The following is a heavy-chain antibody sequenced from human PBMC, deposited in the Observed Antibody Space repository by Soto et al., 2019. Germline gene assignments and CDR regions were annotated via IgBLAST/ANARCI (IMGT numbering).Heavy chain of an antibody. J-gene: IGHJ4*02. V-gene: IGHV3-64D*08. CDR1: GFTFSSYA. D-gene: IGHD3-3*01. CDR2: ISSNGGST. Sequence: GGSLRLSCSASGFTFSSYAMHWVRQAPGKGLEYVSAISSNGGSTYYAESVKGRFTISRDNSKNSLYLQMSSLRAEDTAVYYCVKAPSITIFGVPFGYWGQGTLVTVSS. CDR3: VKAPSITIFGVPFGY.